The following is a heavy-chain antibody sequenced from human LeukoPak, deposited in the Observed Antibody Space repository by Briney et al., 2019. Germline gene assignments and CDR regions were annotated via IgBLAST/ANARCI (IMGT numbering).Heavy chain of an antibody. V-gene: IGHV4-31*03. CDR2: IYYSGST. D-gene: IGHD3-10*01. CDR1: GGSISSGGYY. CDR3: ARGGRGVFGY. Sequence: PSETLSLTCTVSGGSISSGGYYWSWIRQHPGKGLEWNGYIYYSGSTYYNPSLKSRVTISVDTSKNQFSLKLSSVTAADTAVYYCARGGRGVFGYWGQGTLVTVSS. J-gene: IGHJ4*02.